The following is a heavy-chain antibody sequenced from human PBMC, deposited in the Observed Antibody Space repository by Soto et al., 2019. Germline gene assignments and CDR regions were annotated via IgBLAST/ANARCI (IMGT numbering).Heavy chain of an antibody. Sequence: GGSLRLSCAASGFSFGDSYMSWIRQSAGKGLEWLSYISGGSSYIKYAESVKGRFTISRDNARRSLFLQVNGLRADDTAIYYCAKTRVADSGYYFDHWGQGTMVTVSS. V-gene: IGHV3-11*03. J-gene: IGHJ4*02. D-gene: IGHD3-10*01. CDR1: GFSFGDSY. CDR2: ISGGSSYI. CDR3: AKTRVADSGYYFDH.